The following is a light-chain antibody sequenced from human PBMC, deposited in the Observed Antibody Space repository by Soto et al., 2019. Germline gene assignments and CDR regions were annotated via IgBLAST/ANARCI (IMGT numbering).Light chain of an antibody. J-gene: IGKJ4*01. CDR1: QSVSSY. CDR2: DAS. Sequence: EIVLTQSPATLYLSPGERATLSCRASQSVSSYLAWYQQKPGQAPRLLIYDASNRATGIPARFSGSGSGTDFTLTISILEPEDFAVYYCQQRINALTFGGGTKVEIK. CDR3: QQRINALT. V-gene: IGKV3-11*01.